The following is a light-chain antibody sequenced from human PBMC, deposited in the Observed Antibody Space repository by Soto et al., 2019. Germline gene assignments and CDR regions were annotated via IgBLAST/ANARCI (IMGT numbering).Light chain of an antibody. CDR3: QQYKSYPYT. CDR2: KAS. CDR1: QSISSW. J-gene: IGKJ2*01. V-gene: IGKV1-5*03. Sequence: DIQMTQSPSTLSASVGDRVTITCRASQSISSWLAWYQQKPGKAPKLLIYKASSLESGVPSRFSGSGSGTEFTLTISSLQPDDFALYYGQQYKSYPYTFGQGTKLEIK.